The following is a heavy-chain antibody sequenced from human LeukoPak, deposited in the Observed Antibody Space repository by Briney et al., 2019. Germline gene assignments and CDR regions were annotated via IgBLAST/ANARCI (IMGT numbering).Heavy chain of an antibody. J-gene: IGHJ5*02. CDR1: GYTFPANY. Sequence: GASVKVSCKASGYTFPANYMHWVRQAPGQGLEWMGWINPNSGGTNYAQKFQGRVTMTRDTSISTAYMELSRLRSDDTAVYYCARGPYCSGGSCTRNWFDPWGQGTLVTVSS. D-gene: IGHD2-15*01. V-gene: IGHV1-2*02. CDR2: INPNSGGT. CDR3: ARGPYCSGGSCTRNWFDP.